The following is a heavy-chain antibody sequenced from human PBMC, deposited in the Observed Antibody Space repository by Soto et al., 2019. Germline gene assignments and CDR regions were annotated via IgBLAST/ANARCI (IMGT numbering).Heavy chain of an antibody. CDR3: SRFYGYAFDV. CDR1: GGSITPSSYN. V-gene: IGHV4-39*02. Sequence: QLQLQESGPGLVKPSETLSLTCSVSGGSITPSSYNWDWIRQPPGQGLEWIGTIYYDGSTSYNPSLKRPVTSPGATSKTHFAPKVNSGIAADAAVYYFSRFYGYAFDVWGRATVVTGSS. CDR2: IYYDGST. D-gene: IGHD3-10*01. J-gene: IGHJ3*01.